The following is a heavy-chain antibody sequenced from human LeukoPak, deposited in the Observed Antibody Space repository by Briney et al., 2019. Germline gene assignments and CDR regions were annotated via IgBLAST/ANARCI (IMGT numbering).Heavy chain of an antibody. Sequence: SETLSLTCTVSGVSTSSHYWSWIRQSPGKRLEWIGNIYYTGSTNYNPSLLSRVAISIDTSKNQFSLTLNSVTAADAAVYYCASAGNPHYFDFWGQGPLVTVSS. CDR2: IYYTGST. V-gene: IGHV4-59*11. CDR1: GVSTSSHY. J-gene: IGHJ4*02. CDR3: ASAGNPHYFDF.